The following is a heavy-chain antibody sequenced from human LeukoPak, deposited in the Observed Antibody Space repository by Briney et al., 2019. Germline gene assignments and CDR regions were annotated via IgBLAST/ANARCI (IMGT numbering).Heavy chain of an antibody. Sequence: GGSLRLSCAASGFTFSDYYMSWIRQAPGKGLEWISYISSGGSTIYYADSVRGQFTISRDNAKKSLYLQMNSLRAEDTAVYYCAREGVTTVGAFDIWGQGTMVTVSS. CDR2: ISSGGSTI. D-gene: IGHD4-23*01. CDR3: AREGVTTVGAFDI. V-gene: IGHV3-11*01. J-gene: IGHJ3*02. CDR1: GFTFSDYY.